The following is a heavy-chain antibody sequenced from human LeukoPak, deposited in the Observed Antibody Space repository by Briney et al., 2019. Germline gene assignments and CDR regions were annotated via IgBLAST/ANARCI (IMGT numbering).Heavy chain of an antibody. CDR1: GFTFSNYW. J-gene: IGHJ4*02. D-gene: IGHD4-17*01. Sequence: PGGSLRLSCAASGFTFSNYWMSWVRQAPGKGLEWVANIKQDGSEKYYVDSVKGRFTISRDNAKNSLYLQMNSLRAEDTAVYYCARDFLLRYYFDYWGQGTLVTVSS. V-gene: IGHV3-7*01. CDR2: IKQDGSEK. CDR3: ARDFLLRYYFDY.